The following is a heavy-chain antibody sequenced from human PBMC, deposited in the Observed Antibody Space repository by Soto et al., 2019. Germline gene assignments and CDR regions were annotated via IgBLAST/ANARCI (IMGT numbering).Heavy chain of an antibody. D-gene: IGHD4-17*01. CDR3: ARTTAVPNSLRSRYFVDY. Sequence: SETLSLTCSVSGGSVSDKTYYWSWIRQPPGKRLEWIGYVYYSGTTNYNPSLKSRVTISVDLSKNQFSLRLSSVTTADTALYYCARTTAVPNSLRSRYFVDYWGQGTLVTVSS. CDR2: VYYSGTT. CDR1: GGSVSDKTYY. J-gene: IGHJ4*02. V-gene: IGHV4-61*01.